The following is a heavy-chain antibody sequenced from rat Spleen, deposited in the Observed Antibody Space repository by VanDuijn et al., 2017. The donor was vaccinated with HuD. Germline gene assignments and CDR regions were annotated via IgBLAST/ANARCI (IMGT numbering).Heavy chain of an antibody. CDR3: ARQWSFDY. Sequence: EVQLVESNGGLVQPGRSLKLSCAASGFTFNDHFMAWVRQAPTKGLEWVATISYDGSSTYYRDSVKGRFTISRDNANNTPFLQMDSLRSEDTATYYCARQWSFDYWGQGVMVTVSS. CDR2: ISYDGSST. J-gene: IGHJ2*01. D-gene: IGHD1-1*01. CDR1: GFTFNDHF. V-gene: IGHV5-29*01.